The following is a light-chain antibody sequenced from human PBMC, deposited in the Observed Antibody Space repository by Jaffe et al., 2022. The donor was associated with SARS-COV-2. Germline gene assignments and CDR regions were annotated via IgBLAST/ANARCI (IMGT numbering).Light chain of an antibody. CDR3: QQTSTTPPFT. J-gene: IGKJ3*01. CDR1: QSISRY. CDR2: AAS. Sequence: DIQMTQSPSSLSASVGDRVIITCRASQSISRYLNWYQQQPGKAPNLLIYAASSLQSGVPSRFSGSGSGTDFTLTISSLQPEDFATYYCQQTSTTPPFTFGPGTKVEI. V-gene: IGKV1-39*01.